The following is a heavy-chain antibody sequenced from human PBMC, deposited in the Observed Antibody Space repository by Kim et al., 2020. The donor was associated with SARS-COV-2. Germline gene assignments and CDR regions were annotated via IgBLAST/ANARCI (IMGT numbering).Heavy chain of an antibody. V-gene: IGHV3-9*01. D-gene: IGHD3-10*01. CDR2: ISWNSGSI. J-gene: IGHJ6*02. Sequence: GGSLRLSCAASGFTFDDYAMHWVRQAPGKGLEWVSGISWNSGSIGYADSVKGRFTISRDNAKNSLYLQMNSLRAEDTALYYCAKQGRYYGSGSYGYGMDVWGQGTTVTVSS. CDR3: AKQGRYYGSGSYGYGMDV. CDR1: GFTFDDYA.